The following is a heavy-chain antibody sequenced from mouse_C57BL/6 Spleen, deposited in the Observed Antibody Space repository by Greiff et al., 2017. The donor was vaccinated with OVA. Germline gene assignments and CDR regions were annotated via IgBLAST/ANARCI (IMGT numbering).Heavy chain of an antibody. Sequence: QVQLQQSGPGLVQPSQSLSITCTVSGFSLTSYGVHWVRQSPGKGLEWLGVIWSGGSTDYNAAFISRLSISKDNSKSQVFFKMNSLQADDTAIYYCARLRGYGNRYFDVWGTGTTVTVSS. CDR1: GFSLTSYG. D-gene: IGHD2-10*02. J-gene: IGHJ1*03. CDR2: IWSGGST. V-gene: IGHV2-2*01. CDR3: ARLRGYGNRYFDV.